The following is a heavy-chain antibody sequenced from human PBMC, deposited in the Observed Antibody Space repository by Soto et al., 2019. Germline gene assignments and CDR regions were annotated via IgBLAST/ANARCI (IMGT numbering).Heavy chain of an antibody. Sequence: GGSLRLSCAASGVTFSSYAMSWVRQAPGKGLEWVSSLSGSGGSTYYADSVKGRFTISRDNSKNTLYLQMNSLTAEDTAVYYCTKEEAYSSSWSDYWGQGTLVTVSS. V-gene: IGHV3-23*01. CDR3: TKEEAYSSSWSDY. CDR2: LSGSGGST. D-gene: IGHD6-13*01. CDR1: GVTFSSYA. J-gene: IGHJ4*02.